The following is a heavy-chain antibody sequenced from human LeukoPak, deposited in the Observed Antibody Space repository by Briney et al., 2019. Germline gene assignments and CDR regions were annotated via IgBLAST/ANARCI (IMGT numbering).Heavy chain of an antibody. V-gene: IGHV4-59*01. D-gene: IGHD3-10*01. Sequence: PSETLSLTCSVSGGSISSNYWGWIRQPPGKGREWIGYINYSGSTNYNPSLKSRVTIPVDTSKNQFSLKLSSVTAADTAVYYCARGFGSGSYYKRYYFDYWGQGTLVTVSS. J-gene: IGHJ4*02. CDR2: INYSGST. CDR1: GGSISSNY. CDR3: ARGFGSGSYYKRYYFDY.